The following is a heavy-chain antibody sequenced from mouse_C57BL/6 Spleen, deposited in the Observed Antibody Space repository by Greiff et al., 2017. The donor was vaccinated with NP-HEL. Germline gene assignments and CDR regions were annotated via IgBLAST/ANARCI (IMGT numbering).Heavy chain of an antibody. CDR3: TRRYVGMDY. Sequence: VQRVESGAELVRPGASVTLSCKASGYTFTDYEMHWVKQTPVHGLEWIGAIDPETGGTAYNQKFKGKAILTADKSSSAAYMELRSLTSEDAAVYYCTRRYVGMDYWGQGTSVTVSS. J-gene: IGHJ4*01. CDR2: IDPETGGT. CDR1: GYTFTDYE. V-gene: IGHV1-15*01. D-gene: IGHD1-1*01.